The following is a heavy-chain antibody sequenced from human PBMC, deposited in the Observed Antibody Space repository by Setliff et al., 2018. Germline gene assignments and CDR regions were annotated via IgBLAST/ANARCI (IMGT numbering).Heavy chain of an antibody. D-gene: IGHD3-3*01. CDR1: GGTFSSYA. V-gene: IGHV1-69*13. CDR2: IIPIFGTA. CDR3: ASSRDYNFWSGYYSPLDY. Sequence: GASVKVSCKASGGTFSSYAISWVRQAPGQGLEWMGGIIPIFGTANYAQKSQGRVTITADESTSTAYMELSSLRSEDTAVYYCASSRDYNFWSGYYSPLDYWGQGTQVTVSS. J-gene: IGHJ4*02.